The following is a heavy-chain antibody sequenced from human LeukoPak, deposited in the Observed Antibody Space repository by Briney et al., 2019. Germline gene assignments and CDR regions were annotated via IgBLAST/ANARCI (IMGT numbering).Heavy chain of an antibody. CDR1: GGSFSGYY. D-gene: IGHD3-22*01. V-gene: IGHV4-34*01. CDR2: INHSGST. J-gene: IGHJ4*02. CDR3: AIHYYYDSSGSPY. Sequence: SETLSLTCAVYGGSFSGYYWSWIRQPPGKGLEWIGEINHSGSTNYNPSLKSRVTISVDTSKSQFSLKLSSVTAADTAVYYCAIHYYYDSSGSPYWGQGTLVTVSS.